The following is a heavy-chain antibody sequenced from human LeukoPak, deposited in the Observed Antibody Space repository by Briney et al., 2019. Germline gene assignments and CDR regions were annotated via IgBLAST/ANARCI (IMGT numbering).Heavy chain of an antibody. CDR2: ISYDGSNE. D-gene: IGHD3-10*01. CDR1: GFTFSSYV. J-gene: IGHJ4*02. V-gene: IGHV3-30*04. CDR3: AKGTMLRGDYGY. Sequence: GGSLRLSCAASGFTFSSYVMHWVRQAPGKGLEWVEIISYDGSNEYYADSVKGRFTVSRDNSKNTLYLHMNSLRAEDTAVYYCAKGTMLRGDYGYWGQGILVTVSS.